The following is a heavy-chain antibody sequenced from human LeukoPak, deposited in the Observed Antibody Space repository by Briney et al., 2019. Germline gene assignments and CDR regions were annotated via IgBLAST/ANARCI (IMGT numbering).Heavy chain of an antibody. CDR1: GGSISSGGYY. CDR2: IYHSGST. J-gene: IGHJ5*02. D-gene: IGHD4-11*01. CDR3: ARDLRGYSNYVENWFDP. V-gene: IGHV4-30-2*01. Sequence: PSQTLSLTCTVSGGSISSGGYYWSWIRQPPGKGLEWIGYIYHSGSTYYNPSLKSRVTISVDRSKNQFSLKLSSVTAADTAVYYCARDLRGYSNYVENWFDPWGQGTLVTVSS.